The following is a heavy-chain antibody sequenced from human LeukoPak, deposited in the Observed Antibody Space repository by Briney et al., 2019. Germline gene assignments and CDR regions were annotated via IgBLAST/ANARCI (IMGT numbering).Heavy chain of an antibody. J-gene: IGHJ3*01. CDR2: MNPNSGGA. Sequence: ASVKVSCKASGYTFTGYYIHWVRQAPGQGPEWMGRMNPNSGGAHYAQNFQGRVTMTRDTSISTAYMELTSLRSDDTAVYYCARVRLGRGLDDAFDVWGQGTMVTLSS. V-gene: IGHV1-2*06. CDR3: ARVRLGRGLDDAFDV. D-gene: IGHD3-10*01. CDR1: GYTFTGYY.